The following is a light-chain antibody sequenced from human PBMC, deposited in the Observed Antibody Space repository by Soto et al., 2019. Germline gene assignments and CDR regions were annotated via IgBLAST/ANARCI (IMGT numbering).Light chain of an antibody. V-gene: IGKV3-15*01. Sequence: EIVMTQSPATLSVSPGESATLSCRASQTFSSNLAWYQQKPGQAPRLLIYDASTRATGIPARFSGSGSGTEFTLTINSLESEDFGVYYCQQYYNWALTFRGGTKVEIK. CDR2: DAS. CDR3: QQYYNWALT. CDR1: QTFSSN. J-gene: IGKJ4*01.